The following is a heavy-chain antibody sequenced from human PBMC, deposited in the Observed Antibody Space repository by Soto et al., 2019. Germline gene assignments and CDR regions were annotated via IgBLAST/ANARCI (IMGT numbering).Heavy chain of an antibody. D-gene: IGHD2-15*01. J-gene: IGHJ3*02. V-gene: IGHV1-69*13. Sequence: SVKLCSKACRGRFSSYAIMWVQQSPGKGLEWMGGIIPIFGTANYAQKFQGRVTITADESTSTAYMELSSLRSEDTAVYYCARMDCSGGSCYPEQDAFDIWGQGTMVTVSS. CDR2: IIPIFGTA. CDR3: ARMDCSGGSCYPEQDAFDI. CDR1: RGRFSSYA.